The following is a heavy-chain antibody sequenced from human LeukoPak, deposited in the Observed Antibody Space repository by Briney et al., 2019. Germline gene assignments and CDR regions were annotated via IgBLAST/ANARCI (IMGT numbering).Heavy chain of an antibody. CDR2: ISGSGGST. D-gene: IGHD2-2*01. Sequence: RSGGSLRLSCAASGFTFSSYAMSWVRQAPGKGLEWVSAISGSGGSTYYADSVKGRFTISRDNSKNTLYLQMNSLRAEDTAVYYCAKFLGVVPAARYYFDYWGQGTLVTVSS. J-gene: IGHJ4*02. CDR1: GFTFSSYA. CDR3: AKFLGVVPAARYYFDY. V-gene: IGHV3-23*01.